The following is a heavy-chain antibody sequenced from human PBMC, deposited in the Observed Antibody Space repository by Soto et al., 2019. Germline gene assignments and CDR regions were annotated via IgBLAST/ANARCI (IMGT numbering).Heavy chain of an antibody. Sequence: EVQLVESGGGLVQPGGSLKLSCAASGFTVSGSAVHWVRQAAGKGLEWVGRIRSKTNSYATAYAAWVKGRFTISRDDSKTAAYWKMNPVKPEDAAVYYCPGFLGVFSSPRPFDIWGQGTMAPFSP. V-gene: IGHV3-73*01. J-gene: IGHJ3*02. D-gene: IGHD3-16*02. CDR2: IRSKTNSYAT. CDR3: PGFLGVFSSPRPFDI. CDR1: GFTVSGSA.